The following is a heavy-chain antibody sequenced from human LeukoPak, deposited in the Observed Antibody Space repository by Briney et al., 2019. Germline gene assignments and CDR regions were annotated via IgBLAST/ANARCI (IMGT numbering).Heavy chain of an antibody. J-gene: IGHJ6*02. D-gene: IGHD2-21*02. Sequence: SVKVSCKASGGTFSSYAISWVRQAPGQGLEWMGGIIPIFGTANYAQKFQGRVTITADESTSTAYMELSSLRSEDTAVYYCARSYCGGDCYSLYAYYYYYGMDVWGQGTTVTVSS. V-gene: IGHV1-69*13. CDR2: IIPIFGTA. CDR3: ARSYCGGDCYSLYAYYYYYGMDV. CDR1: GGTFSSYA.